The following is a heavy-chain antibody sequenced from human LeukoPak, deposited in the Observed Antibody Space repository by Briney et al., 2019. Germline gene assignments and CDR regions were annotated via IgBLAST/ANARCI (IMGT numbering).Heavy chain of an antibody. J-gene: IGHJ2*01. CDR1: GGSISSYY. D-gene: IGHD6-13*01. V-gene: IGHV4-59*08. CDR2: IYYSGST. CDR3: ARGGYSSNWYFDL. Sequence: SETLSLTCTVSGGSISSYYWSWIRQPPGKGLEWIGLIYYSGSTNYNPSLKSRFAISVDTSKNQFSLKLNSVTAADTAVYYCARGGYSSNWYFDLWSRGTLVTVSS.